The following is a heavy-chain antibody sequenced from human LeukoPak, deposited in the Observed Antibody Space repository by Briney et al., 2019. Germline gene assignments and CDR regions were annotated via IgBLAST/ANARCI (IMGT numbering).Heavy chain of an antibody. Sequence: PSETLSLTCAVSAAPFSSHYWTWIRQSPGKGLEGIGYISYIGSTNYNPSLKSRVTISIDTSRNQFSLKLRSVTAADTAVYYCARDLVTVTKGFDIWGQGTMVNVSS. CDR2: ISYIGST. CDR3: ARDLVTVTKGFDI. V-gene: IGHV4-59*11. D-gene: IGHD4-17*01. J-gene: IGHJ3*02. CDR1: AAPFSSHY.